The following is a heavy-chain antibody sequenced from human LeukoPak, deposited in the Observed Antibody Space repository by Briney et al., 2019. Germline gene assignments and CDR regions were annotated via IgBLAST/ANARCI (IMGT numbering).Heavy chain of an antibody. CDR2: MTGDGAKT. J-gene: IGHJ4*02. V-gene: IGHV3-23*01. CDR1: GFTVSSNY. Sequence: GGSLRLSCAASGFTVSSNYMSWVRQAPGKGLEWVSAMTGDGAKTYYADSVKGRFTISRDNSKNTLYLQMNSLRAEDTAVYYCAKASMLYSSGYYSHFDYWGQGTLVTVSS. D-gene: IGHD3-22*01. CDR3: AKASMLYSSGYYSHFDY.